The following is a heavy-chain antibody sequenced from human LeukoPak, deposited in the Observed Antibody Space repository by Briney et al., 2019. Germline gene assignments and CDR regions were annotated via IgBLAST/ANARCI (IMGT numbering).Heavy chain of an antibody. Sequence: SETLSLTCAVYGGSFSGYYWSWIRQPPGKGLEWIGEINHSGSTNYNPSLKSRVTISVDTSKNQFSLKLSSVTAADTAVYYCARGHANDRWGQGTLVTVSS. V-gene: IGHV4-34*01. D-gene: IGHD2-2*01. CDR1: GGSFSGYY. CDR3: ARGHANDR. J-gene: IGHJ5*02. CDR2: INHSGST.